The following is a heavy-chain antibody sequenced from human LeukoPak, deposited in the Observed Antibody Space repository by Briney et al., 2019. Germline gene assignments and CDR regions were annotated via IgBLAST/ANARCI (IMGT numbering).Heavy chain of an antibody. CDR2: IKRDGSEK. V-gene: IGHV3-7*01. J-gene: IGHJ6*02. CDR1: GFTFSSYW. D-gene: IGHD4-17*01. Sequence: GGSLRLSCAASGFTFSSYWMNWVRQAPGKGLEWVANIKRDGSEKYYADSVKGRFTISRDNSKNTLYLQMNSLRAEDTAVYYCAKGYGDYGWYYYYGMDVWGQGTTVTVSS. CDR3: AKGYGDYGWYYYYGMDV.